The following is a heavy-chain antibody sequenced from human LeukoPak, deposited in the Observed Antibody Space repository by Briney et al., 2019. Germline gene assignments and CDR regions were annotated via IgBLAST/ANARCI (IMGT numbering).Heavy chain of an antibody. V-gene: IGHV4-31*03. CDR3: ARDGRGRGGRYGDYVGYFDY. Sequence: PSETLSLTCTVSGGSISSGGYYWSWIRRHPGEGLEWIGYIYYSGSTYYNPSLKSRVTISVDTSKNQFSLKLSSVTAADTAVYYCARDGRGRGGRYGDYVGYFDYWGQGTLVTVSS. CDR2: IYYSGST. J-gene: IGHJ4*02. D-gene: IGHD4-17*01. CDR1: GGSISSGGYY.